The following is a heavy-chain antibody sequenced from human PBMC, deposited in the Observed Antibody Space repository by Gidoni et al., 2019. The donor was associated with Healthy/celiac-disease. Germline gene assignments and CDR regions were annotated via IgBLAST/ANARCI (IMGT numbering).Heavy chain of an antibody. CDR1: GGTFSSYA. V-gene: IGHV1-69*01. CDR2: IIPIFGTA. Sequence: QVQLVQSGAEVKKPGSSVKVSCKASGGTFSSYAISWVRQAPGQGLEWMGGIIPIFGTANYAQKFQGRVTITADESTSTAYMELSSLRSEDTAVYYCAAMNWNYDPKTDYYYYGMDVWGQGTTVTVSS. D-gene: IGHD1-7*01. CDR3: AAMNWNYDPKTDYYYYGMDV. J-gene: IGHJ6*02.